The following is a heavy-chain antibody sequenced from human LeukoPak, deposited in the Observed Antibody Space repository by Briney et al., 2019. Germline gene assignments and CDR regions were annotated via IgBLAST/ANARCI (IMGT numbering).Heavy chain of an antibody. D-gene: IGHD3-22*01. CDR2: IIPILGIA. CDR3: ARAHYDSSGYYASLERPVDL. Sequence: GASVKVSCKASGYTFTGYYMHWVRQAPGQGLEWMGRIIPILGIANYAQKFQGRVTITADKSTSTAYMELSSLRSEDTAVYYCARAHYDSSGYYASLERPVDLWGRGTLVTVSS. J-gene: IGHJ2*01. V-gene: IGHV1-69*04. CDR1: GYTFTGYY.